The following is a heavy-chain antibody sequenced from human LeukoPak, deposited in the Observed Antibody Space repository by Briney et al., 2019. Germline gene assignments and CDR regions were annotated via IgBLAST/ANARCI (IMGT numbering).Heavy chain of an antibody. CDR1: GGTFINSA. V-gene: IGHV1-69*04. D-gene: IGHD5-18*01. CDR3: ARDQGLTAPPPYGLDV. CDR2: IIPVLNIT. J-gene: IGHJ6*02. Sequence: SVTVSCKTSGGTFINSAITWVRQAPGQGLEWMGRIIPVLNITTYAQKFQGSVTITADTSTSTVYMELSSLRSEETAVYYCARDQGLTAPPPYGLDVWGQGTTVIVSS.